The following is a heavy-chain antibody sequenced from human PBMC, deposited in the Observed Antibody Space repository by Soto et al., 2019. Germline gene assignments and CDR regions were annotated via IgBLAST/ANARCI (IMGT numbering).Heavy chain of an antibody. CDR3: VREGWPLLQTGMDV. CDR2: IYDNGTT. J-gene: IGHJ6*02. CDR1: GLTVSNAY. Sequence: GGSLRLSCAASGLTVSNAYMAWVRQAPGMGLEWVSVIYDNGTTYYADSVKGRFTISRDTSTNTLSLQMDSLRAEDTAVYYCVREGWPLLQTGMDVWGQGTTVTVSS. V-gene: IGHV3-53*01. D-gene: IGHD2-15*01.